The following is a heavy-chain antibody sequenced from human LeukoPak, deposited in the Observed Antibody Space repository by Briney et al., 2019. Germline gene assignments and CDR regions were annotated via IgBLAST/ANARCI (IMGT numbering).Heavy chain of an antibody. CDR2: ISSSSSTI. Sequence: GGSLRLSCAASGFTFSSYGMSWVRQALGKGLEWVSYISSSSSTIYYADSVKGRFTISRDNAKNSLYLQMNSLRDEDTAVYYCATDYYDSSGYLNPHFDYWGQGTLVTVSS. CDR1: GFTFSSYG. J-gene: IGHJ4*02. CDR3: ATDYYDSSGYLNPHFDY. D-gene: IGHD3-22*01. V-gene: IGHV3-48*02.